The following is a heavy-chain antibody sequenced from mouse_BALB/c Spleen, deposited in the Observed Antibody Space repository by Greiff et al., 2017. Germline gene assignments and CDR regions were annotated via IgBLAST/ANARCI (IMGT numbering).Heavy chain of an antibody. CDR1: GFTFSSYA. CDR2: ISSGGSYT. V-gene: IGHV5-9-4*01. J-gene: IGHJ1*01. CDR3: ARYYGNGWYFDV. D-gene: IGHD1-1*01. Sequence: EVQLQESGGGLVKPGGSLKLSCAASGFTFSSYAMSWVRQSPEKRLEWVAVISSGGSYTYYPDSVTGRFTISRDNAKNTLYLEMSSLRSEDTAMYYCARYYGNGWYFDVWGAGTTVTVSS.